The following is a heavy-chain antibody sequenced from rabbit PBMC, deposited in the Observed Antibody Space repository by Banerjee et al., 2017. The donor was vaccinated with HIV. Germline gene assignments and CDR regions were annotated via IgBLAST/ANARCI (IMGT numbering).Heavy chain of an antibody. CDR3: ARDESSRGWLFDL. J-gene: IGHJ4*01. D-gene: IGHD1-1*01. CDR1: GFDFNNNE. Sequence: QEQLVEYGGGLVQPGGTLTLTCTASGFDFNNNEMCWVRQAPGKGLEWIACIGAGNSAITWYANWAKGRFTISKTSSPTVTLQLNSLTAADTATYFCARDESSRGWLFDLWGPGTLVTVS. V-gene: IGHV1S45*01. CDR2: IGAGNSAIT.